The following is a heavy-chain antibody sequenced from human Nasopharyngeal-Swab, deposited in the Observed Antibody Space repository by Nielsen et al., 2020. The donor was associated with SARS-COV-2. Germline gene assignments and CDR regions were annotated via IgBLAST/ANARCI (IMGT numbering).Heavy chain of an antibody. D-gene: IGHD2-2*02. Sequence: SETLSLTCAVYGGSFSGYYWSWIRQPPGKGLEWIGEINHSGSTTYNPSLKSRVTISVDTSKNQFSLKLSSVTAADTAVYYCARAFYSGYCSSTSCYTGQSYFQHWGQGALVTVSS. J-gene: IGHJ1*01. CDR1: GGSFSGYY. CDR3: ARAFYSGYCSSTSCYTGQSYFQH. CDR2: INHSGST. V-gene: IGHV4-34*01.